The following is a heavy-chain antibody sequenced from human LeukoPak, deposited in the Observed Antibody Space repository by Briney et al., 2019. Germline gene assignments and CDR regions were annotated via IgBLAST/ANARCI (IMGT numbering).Heavy chain of an antibody. CDR3: ASLYGMDV. J-gene: IGHJ6*02. CDR2: IKQDGSEK. CDR1: GFTVSTYG. Sequence: AGGSLRLSCAASGFTVSTYGVNWVRQAPGKGLEWVANIKQDGSEKYYVDSVKGRFTISRDNAKNSLYLQMNSLRAEDTAVYYCASLYGMDVWGQGTTVTVSS. V-gene: IGHV3-7*05.